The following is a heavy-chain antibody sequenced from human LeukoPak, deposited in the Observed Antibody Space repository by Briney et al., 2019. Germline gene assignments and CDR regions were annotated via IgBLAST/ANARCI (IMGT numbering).Heavy chain of an antibody. CDR3: ARAGDSSGWGYFDY. J-gene: IGHJ4*02. Sequence: GGSLRLSCAASGFTVSSNYMSWVRQAPGKGLEWVSVIYSGGSTYHADSVKGRFTISRDNSKNTLYLQMNSLRAEDTAVYYCARAGDSSGWGYFDYWGQGTLVTVSS. CDR1: GFTVSSNY. CDR2: IYSGGST. D-gene: IGHD6-19*01. V-gene: IGHV3-53*01.